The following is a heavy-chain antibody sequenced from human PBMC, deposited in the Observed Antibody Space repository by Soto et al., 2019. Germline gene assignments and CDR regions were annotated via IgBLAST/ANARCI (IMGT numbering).Heavy chain of an antibody. CDR2: IYWNDDK. V-gene: IGHV2-5*01. D-gene: IGHD3-3*01. CDR3: AHRLRGIGKTIFGVVDYFDY. CDR1: GFSLSTSGVG. Sequence: QITLKESGPTLVKPTQTLTLTCTFSGFSLSTSGVGVGWIRQPPGKALEWLALIYWNDDKRYSPSLKSRLTITKDTSKNQVVLTMTNMDPVDTATYYCAHRLRGIGKTIFGVVDYFDYWGQGTLVTVSS. J-gene: IGHJ4*02.